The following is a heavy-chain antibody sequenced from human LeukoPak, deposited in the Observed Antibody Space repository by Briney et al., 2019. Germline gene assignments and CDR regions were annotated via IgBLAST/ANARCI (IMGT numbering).Heavy chain of an antibody. CDR3: ARVGSGGNFYDYDI. CDR1: GFTVSSNY. V-gene: IGHV3-64*01. J-gene: IGHJ3*02. D-gene: IGHD1-26*01. Sequence: PGGSLRLSCAASGFTVSSNYMNWVRQAPGKGLEYVSAVSSNGGYTYYAKSVKGRFTISRDNSKNTLYLQMGSLRAEDMGLYYCARVGSGGNFYDYDIWGQGTKVTVSS. CDR2: VSSNGGYT.